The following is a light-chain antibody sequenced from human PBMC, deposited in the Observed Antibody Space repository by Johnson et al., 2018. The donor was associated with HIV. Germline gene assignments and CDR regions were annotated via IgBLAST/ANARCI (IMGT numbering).Light chain of an antibody. CDR1: TSNFENNY. J-gene: IGLJ1*01. CDR2: ENN. V-gene: IGLV1-51*01. Sequence: QSVLTQPTSVAAAPGQKVTISCSGNTSNFENNYVSWYVQLPRTAPRLLIYENNKRPSGIPDRFSGSKSGTSATLGITGLQTGDEADYYCGTWDSSLSVLYVFGTGTKVTVL. CDR3: GTWDSSLSVLYV.